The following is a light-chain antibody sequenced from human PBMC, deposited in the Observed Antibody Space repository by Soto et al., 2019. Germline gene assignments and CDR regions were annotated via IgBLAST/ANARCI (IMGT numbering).Light chain of an antibody. CDR2: GAS. CDR1: QSVSSSY. V-gene: IGKV3-20*01. Sequence: DIVLTQSPCTLSLSPGERAPLSCRASQSVSSSYLAWYQQKPGQAPRLLIYGASSRATGIPDRFSGSGSGTDFTLTISRLEPEDFAVYYCQQYGSSPFTFGPGTKADIK. CDR3: QQYGSSPFT. J-gene: IGKJ3*01.